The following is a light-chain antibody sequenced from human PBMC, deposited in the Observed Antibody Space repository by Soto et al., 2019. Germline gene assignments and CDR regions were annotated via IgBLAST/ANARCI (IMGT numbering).Light chain of an antibody. CDR1: QGISNY. V-gene: IGKV1-17*03. CDR3: QQSYSSRT. J-gene: IGKJ1*01. Sequence: DIQMTQSPSAMSASVGDRVTITCRASQGISNYFAWFQQKPGKVPKRLIYAASRLQSGVPSRFSGSGSRTHFNLTINSLQPEDFATYFCQQSYSSRTFGQGTKVDI. CDR2: AAS.